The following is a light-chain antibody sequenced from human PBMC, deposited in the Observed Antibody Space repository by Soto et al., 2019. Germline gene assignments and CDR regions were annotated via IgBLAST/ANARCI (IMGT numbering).Light chain of an antibody. CDR3: QQSYSTPLT. CDR2: SAS. CDR1: QGISSY. Sequence: DIQMTQSPSFLSASIGDRVTITCRASQGISSYLAWYQQKPGKPPKLLIYSASTLQSGVPSRFSGSGSGTDFTLTISSLQPEDFATYYCQQSYSTPLTFGGGTKVDIK. J-gene: IGKJ4*01. V-gene: IGKV1-39*01.